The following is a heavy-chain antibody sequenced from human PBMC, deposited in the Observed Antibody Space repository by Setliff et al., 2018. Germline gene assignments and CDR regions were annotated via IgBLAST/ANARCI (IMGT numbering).Heavy chain of an antibody. CDR2: VIQGGSG. D-gene: IGHD1-1*01. CDR3: AKDRVNDGYWDFDS. CDR1: GFIFRDYT. V-gene: IGHV3-23*03. Sequence: RGSLRLSCAASGFIFRDYTMVWVRQAPGKGLEWVAGVIQGGSGVYADSVKGRSTISRDNSRNTFFLQMNNLRAEDTATYYCAKDRVNDGYWDFDSWGQGIVVTVSS. J-gene: IGHJ4*02.